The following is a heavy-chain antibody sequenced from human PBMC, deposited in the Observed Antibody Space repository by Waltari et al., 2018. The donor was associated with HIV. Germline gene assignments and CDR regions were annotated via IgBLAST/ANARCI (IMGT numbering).Heavy chain of an antibody. J-gene: IGHJ5*02. CDR2: INPNTGGT. D-gene: IGHD2-8*01. V-gene: IGHV1-2*02. Sequence: QVQLVQSGAEVREPGASVKVSCKASEYTFTDYYIHWIRQAPGHGLEWMGWINPNTGGTNYAQKFQGRVTMARDTSIKTAFLELSRLQSDDTAVYYCARERGGKCSDGECDNWFDPWGQGTLVTVSS. CDR3: ARERGGKCSDGECDNWFDP. CDR1: EYTFTDYY.